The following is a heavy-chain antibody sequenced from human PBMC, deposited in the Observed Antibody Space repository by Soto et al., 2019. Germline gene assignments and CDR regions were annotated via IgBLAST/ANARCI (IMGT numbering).Heavy chain of an antibody. D-gene: IGHD2-2*01. CDR3: ARGQTEIGYCSSTDCYFDC. Sequence: QAQLVQSGAEVKKPGASVKVSCKASGYSFTNFGISWVRQAPGQGLESMGWISAKNGNTYYAQKFQDRVTMTTDTSTSTAYTELRSLRSDDTVVYYCARGQTEIGYCSSTDCYFDCWDQGTLVTVSS. V-gene: IGHV1-18*01. CDR1: GYSFTNFG. J-gene: IGHJ4*02. CDR2: ISAKNGNT.